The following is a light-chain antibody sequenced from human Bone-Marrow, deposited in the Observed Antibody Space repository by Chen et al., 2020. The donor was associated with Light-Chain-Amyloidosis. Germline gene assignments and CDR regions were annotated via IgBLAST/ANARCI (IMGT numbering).Light chain of an antibody. V-gene: IGLV3-25*03. J-gene: IGLJ2*01. Sequence: SYELTQPPPVSVSPGQTARITCSGDDLPTHYAYWYQQKPGQAPVLVIHRDTERPSGISERFSGSSSGTTATLTISGVQAEDEADYHCQSADSSGTYEVIFGGGTKLTVL. CDR3: QSADSSGTYEVI. CDR1: DLPTHY. CDR2: RDT.